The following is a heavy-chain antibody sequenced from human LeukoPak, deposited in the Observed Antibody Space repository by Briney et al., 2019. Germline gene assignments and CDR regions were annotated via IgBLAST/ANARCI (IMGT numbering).Heavy chain of an antibody. J-gene: IGHJ4*02. CDR2: IKQDGGEI. D-gene: IGHD3-22*01. V-gene: IGHV3-7*03. CDR3: ARDKGDYDTSGSLFVF. CDR1: GFTFSRYW. Sequence: PGGSLRLSCAASGFTFSRYWMSWVRQVRREGLEGVANIKQDGGEIYYVDSVKGRFTISRDNAKSSLYLQMNSLRAGDTAVSYCARDKGDYDTSGSLFVFGGQGTPVTVSS.